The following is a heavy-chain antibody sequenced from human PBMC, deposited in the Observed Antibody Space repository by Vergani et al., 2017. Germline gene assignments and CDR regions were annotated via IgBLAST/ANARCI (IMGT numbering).Heavy chain of an antibody. CDR1: GDSISSGVYY. J-gene: IGHJ4*02. CDR3: ARMVGYDEGDAFRIGYFDS. Sequence: QVQLQESGPGLVKPSQTLSLTCSVSGDSISSGVYYWNWIRPHPGKGLEWIGYIYSTGSTHHNPSLRWRINMSVDTSKNQFSLKLNSVTAADTAMYYCARMVGYDEGDAFRIGYFDSWGPGSLVTVSS. V-gene: IGHV4-31*03. D-gene: IGHD3-22*01. CDR2: IYSTGST.